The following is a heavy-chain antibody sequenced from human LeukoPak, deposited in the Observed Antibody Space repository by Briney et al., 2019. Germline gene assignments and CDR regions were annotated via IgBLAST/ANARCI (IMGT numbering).Heavy chain of an antibody. V-gene: IGHV3-49*04. D-gene: IGHD5-18*01. CDR1: GFTFGDYA. CDR3: TRDRLHWDY. Sequence: GGSLRLSCTASGFTFGDYAMSGVRQAPGKGLEWVGFIRSKVYGGTTEYAASVKGRFTISRDDSKSIAYLQMNSLKTEDTAVYYCTRDRLHWDYWGQGTLVTVSS. J-gene: IGHJ4*02. CDR2: IRSKVYGGTT.